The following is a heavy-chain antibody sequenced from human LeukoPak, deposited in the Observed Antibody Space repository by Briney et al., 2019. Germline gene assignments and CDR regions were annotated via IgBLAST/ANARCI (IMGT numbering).Heavy chain of an antibody. J-gene: IGHJ5*02. Sequence: SETLSLTCTVSGGSISSTSYYWGWIRQPPGKGLEWIGSISYSGNTYYNTSLKSRVTILVDTSKNQFSLKLSSVTAADTAVYYCASLNWGSSGWSNWFDPWGQGTLVTVSS. CDR3: ASLNWGSSGWSNWFDP. V-gene: IGHV4-39*07. D-gene: IGHD6-19*01. CDR1: GGSISSTSYY. CDR2: ISYSGNT.